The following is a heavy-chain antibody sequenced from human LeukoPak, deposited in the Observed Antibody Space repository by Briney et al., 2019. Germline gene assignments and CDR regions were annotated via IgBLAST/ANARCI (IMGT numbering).Heavy chain of an antibody. CDR1: GGTFSSYA. Sequence: ASVKVSCKASGGTFSSYAISWVRQAPGQGLEWMGGIIPIFGTANYAQKFQGRVTITADESTSTAYMELSSLRSEDTAVYYCAALDTIFGVVRINWSDPWGQGTLVTVSS. CDR2: IIPIFGTA. CDR3: AALDTIFGVVRINWSDP. V-gene: IGHV1-69*13. J-gene: IGHJ5*02. D-gene: IGHD3-3*01.